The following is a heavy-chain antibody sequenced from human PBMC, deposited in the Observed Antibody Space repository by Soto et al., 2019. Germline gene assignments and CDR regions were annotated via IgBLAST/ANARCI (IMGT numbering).Heavy chain of an antibody. CDR2: ISYDGSNK. J-gene: IGHJ4*02. CDR3: ASMYYDILTGYYTPAFDY. CDR1: GFTFSSYA. V-gene: IGHV3-30-3*01. D-gene: IGHD3-9*01. Sequence: GGSLRLSCAASGFTFSSYAMHWVRQAPGKGLEWVAVISYDGSNKYYADSVKGRFTISRDNSKNTLYLQMNSLRAEDTAVYYCASMYYDILTGYYTPAFDYWGQGTLVTVSS.